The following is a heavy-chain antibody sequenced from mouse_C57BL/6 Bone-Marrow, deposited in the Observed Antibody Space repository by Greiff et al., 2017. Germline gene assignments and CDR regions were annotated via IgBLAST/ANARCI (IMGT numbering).Heavy chain of an antibody. CDR1: GFTFSDFY. J-gene: IGHJ1*03. V-gene: IGHV7-1*01. CDR2: SRNKANDYTT. Sequence: EVKLMESGGGLVQSGRSLRLSCATSGFTFSDFYMEWVRQAPGKGLEWIAASRNKANDYTTEYSAQVKGRFIVSRDTSQSILYLQMNALSAEDTAIYYCARDAGYFDVWGTGTTVTVSS. CDR3: ARDAGYFDV.